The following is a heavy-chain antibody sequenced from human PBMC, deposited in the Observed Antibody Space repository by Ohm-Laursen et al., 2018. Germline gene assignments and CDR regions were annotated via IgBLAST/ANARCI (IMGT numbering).Heavy chain of an antibody. V-gene: IGHV1-8*01. CDR3: ARGTYYYDSSGYYFTV. CDR2: VNPNSGNT. J-gene: IGHJ4*02. Sequence: ASVTVSCKASGYTFSSYDVTWVRQATGQGLEWMGWVNPNSGNTGYAQKFQGRVTMTRNTSISTAYMELSSLRSEDTAVYYCARGTYYYDSSGYYFTVWGQGTLVTVSS. D-gene: IGHD3-22*01. CDR1: GYTFSSYD.